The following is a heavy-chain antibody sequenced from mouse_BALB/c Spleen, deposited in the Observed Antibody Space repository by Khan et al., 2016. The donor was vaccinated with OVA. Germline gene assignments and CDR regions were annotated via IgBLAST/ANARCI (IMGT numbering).Heavy chain of an antibody. CDR2: ISPGSGDT. CDR1: GYTFTDYY. CDR3: ARRNYFGYTFAY. J-gene: IGHJ3*01. Sequence: VQLQESGAELARPGASVKLSCKASGYTFTDYYINWVKQRTGQGLEWIGEISPGSGDTYYTEKFKGKATLTADKSSNTAYMQLSSLTSEASAVYFCARRNYFGYTFAYWGQGTLVTVSA. V-gene: IGHV1-77*01. D-gene: IGHD1-2*01.